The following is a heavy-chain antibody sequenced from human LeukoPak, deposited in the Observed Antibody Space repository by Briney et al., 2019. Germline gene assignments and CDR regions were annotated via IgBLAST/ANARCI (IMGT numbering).Heavy chain of an antibody. CDR2: IIPIFGTA. J-gene: IGHJ4*02. D-gene: IGHD2-15*01. Sequence: VASVKVSCKASGGTFSSYAISWVRQAPGQGLEWMGGIIPIFGTANYAQKFQGRVTITADESTSTAHMELSSLRSEDTAVYYCARDAGGGGWSSYFDYWGQGTLVTVSS. CDR3: ARDAGGGGWSSYFDY. V-gene: IGHV1-69*01. CDR1: GGTFSSYA.